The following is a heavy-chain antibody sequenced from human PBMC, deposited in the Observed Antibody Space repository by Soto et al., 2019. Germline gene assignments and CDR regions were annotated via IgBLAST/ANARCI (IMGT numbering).Heavy chain of an antibody. CDR2: IRQDGNEI. V-gene: IGHV3-7*05. J-gene: IGHJ4*02. CDR3: TRSGGHYDYDY. CDR1: GFTFSSYW. D-gene: IGHD2-21*02. Sequence: GGSLRLSCAASGFTFSSYWMTWVRQAPGRGLEWVANIRQDGNEIYYMDFVKGRFTISRDNARNSLYLQMNSLRAEDTAIYYCTRSGGHYDYDYWGQGTLVTVSS.